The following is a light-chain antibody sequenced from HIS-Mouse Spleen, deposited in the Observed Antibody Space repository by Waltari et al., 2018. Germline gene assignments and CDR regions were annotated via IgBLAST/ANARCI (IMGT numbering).Light chain of an antibody. V-gene: IGLV2-14*03. CDR3: SSYTSSSTLDVV. CDR1: RSDVGGYNY. J-gene: IGLJ2*01. CDR2: DVS. Sequence: QSALTQPASVSGSPGQSITISCTGTRSDVGGYNYVSWYQQHPGKAPKLMIYDVSNRPSGVSNRFSGYKSGNTASLTISGLQAEDEADYYCSSYTSSSTLDVVFGGGTKLTVL.